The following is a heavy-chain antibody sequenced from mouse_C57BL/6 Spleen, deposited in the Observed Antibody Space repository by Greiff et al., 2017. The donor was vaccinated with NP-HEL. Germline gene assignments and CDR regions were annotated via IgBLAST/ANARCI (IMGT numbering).Heavy chain of an antibody. CDR2: ISSGGSYT. Sequence: EVKLMESGGDLVKPGGSLKLSCAASGFTFSSYGMSWVRQTPDKRLEWVATISSGGSYTYYPDSVKGRFTISRDNAKNTLYLQMSSLKSEDTAMYFCARHEENWAWFAYWGQGTLVTVSA. V-gene: IGHV5-6*01. D-gene: IGHD4-1*01. J-gene: IGHJ3*01. CDR3: ARHEENWAWFAY. CDR1: GFTFSSYG.